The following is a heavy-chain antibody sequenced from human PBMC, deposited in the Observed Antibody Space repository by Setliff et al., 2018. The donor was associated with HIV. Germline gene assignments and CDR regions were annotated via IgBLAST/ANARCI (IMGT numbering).Heavy chain of an antibody. CDR2: IWYDGSIE. V-gene: IGHV3-33*01. D-gene: IGHD4-4*01. J-gene: IGHJ6*03. CDR1: GFTLRDYG. Sequence: QPGGSLRLSCAASGFTLRDYGMHWVRQAQGKGLEGVAFIWYDGSIEYYADSVKGRFTITRDNAKDSLYLQMNSLRAEDTAVYYCARDLSNSELYYYYYMDVWGKGTTVTVSS. CDR3: ARDLSNSELYYYYYMDV.